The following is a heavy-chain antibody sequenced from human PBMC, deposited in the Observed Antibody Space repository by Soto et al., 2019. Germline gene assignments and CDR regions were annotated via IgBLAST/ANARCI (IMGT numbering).Heavy chain of an antibody. CDR1: GFTFSSYA. D-gene: IGHD6-6*01. Sequence: GGSLRLSCAASGFTFSSYAMHWVRQAPGKGLEWVAVISYDGSNKYYADSVKGRFTISRDNSKNTLYLQMNSLRAGDTAVYYCARVAARPGEFDYWGQGTLVTVSS. CDR3: ARVAARPGEFDY. V-gene: IGHV3-30-3*01. CDR2: ISYDGSNK. J-gene: IGHJ4*02.